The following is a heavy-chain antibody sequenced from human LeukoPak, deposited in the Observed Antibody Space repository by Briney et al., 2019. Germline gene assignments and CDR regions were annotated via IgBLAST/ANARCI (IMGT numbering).Heavy chain of an antibody. CDR3: ARAPIEGENVLRFLEWLFGFDY. D-gene: IGHD3-3*01. Sequence: ASVKVSCKASGYTFTGYYMHWVRQAPGQGLEWMGWINPNSGGTNYAQKFQGRVTMTRDTSISTAYMELSRLRSDDTAVYYCARAPIEGENVLRFLEWLFGFDYWGQGTLVTVSS. J-gene: IGHJ4*02. CDR2: INPNSGGT. CDR1: GYTFTGYY. V-gene: IGHV1-2*02.